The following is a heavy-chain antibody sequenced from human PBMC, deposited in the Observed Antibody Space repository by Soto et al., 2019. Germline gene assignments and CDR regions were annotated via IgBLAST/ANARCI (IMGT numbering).Heavy chain of an antibody. Sequence: PSETLSLTCTVSGGSISSGGYYWSWIRQHPGKGLEWIGYIYYSGSTYYNPSLKSRVTISVDTSKNQFSLKLSSVTAADTAVYYCARIDKWSQMWPPGTLFDIWGQGTMVTVSS. CDR2: IYYSGST. J-gene: IGHJ3*02. V-gene: IGHV4-31*03. CDR1: GGSISSGGYY. D-gene: IGHD2-15*01. CDR3: ARIDKWSQMWPPGTLFDI.